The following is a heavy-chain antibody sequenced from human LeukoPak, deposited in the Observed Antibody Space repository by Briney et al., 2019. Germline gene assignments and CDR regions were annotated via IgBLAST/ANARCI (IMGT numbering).Heavy chain of an antibody. CDR1: GFTFSSYA. CDR3: AKGSMVGVLCCFDY. CDR2: ISGSGGST. Sequence: GGSLRLSCAASGFTFSSYAMSWVRQAPGKGLEWDSAISGSGGSTYYADSVKGRFTISRDNSKNTLYLQMNSLRAEDTAVYYCAKGSMVGVLCCFDYWGQGTLVTVSS. J-gene: IGHJ4*02. D-gene: IGHD3-10*01. V-gene: IGHV3-23*01.